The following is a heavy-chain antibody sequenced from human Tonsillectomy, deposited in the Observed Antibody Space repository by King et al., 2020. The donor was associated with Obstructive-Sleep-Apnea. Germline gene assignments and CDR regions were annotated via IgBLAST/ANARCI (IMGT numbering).Heavy chain of an antibody. V-gene: IGHV3-13*04. CDR2: SGTGGEI. D-gene: IGHD3-16*01. Sequence: VQLVESGGGLVQPGGSLRLSCVASGFSFSLYDMHWVRQPTGKGLEWVSGSGTGGEIYYADSVKGRFSISRENAKNSLYLQMNSLKVEDTAAYYCVRGGSASSEGEFDYWGQGILVTVSS. CDR1: GFSFSLYD. J-gene: IGHJ4*02. CDR3: VRGGSASSEGEFDY.